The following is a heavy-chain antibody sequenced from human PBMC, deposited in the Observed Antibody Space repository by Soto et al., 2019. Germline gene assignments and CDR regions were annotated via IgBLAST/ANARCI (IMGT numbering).Heavy chain of an antibody. Sequence: GESLKISCKGSGYTFTDYWIGWVRQMPGKGLEWMGIIYPGDSDTKYSPSFQGHVTISVDESINTAYLQWGSLKASDSAMYYCARQYYDFWSGSYTGSFYFDLWGRGTLVTVSS. J-gene: IGHJ2*01. D-gene: IGHD3-3*01. V-gene: IGHV5-51*01. CDR1: GYTFTDYW. CDR3: ARQYYDFWSGSYTGSFYFDL. CDR2: IYPGDSDT.